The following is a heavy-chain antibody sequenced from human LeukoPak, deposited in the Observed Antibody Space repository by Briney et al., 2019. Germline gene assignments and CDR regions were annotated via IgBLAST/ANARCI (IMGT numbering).Heavy chain of an antibody. V-gene: IGHV3-23*01. Sequence: GESLKISCAASGFTFSSYAMSWVRQAPGKGLEWVSAISGSGGSTYYADSVKGRFTISRDNSKNTLYLQMNSLRAEDTAVYYCAKGRDYYDSSGYYVRGAFDIWGQGTMVTVSS. J-gene: IGHJ3*02. CDR3: AKGRDYYDSSGYYVRGAFDI. D-gene: IGHD3-22*01. CDR2: ISGSGGST. CDR1: GFTFSSYA.